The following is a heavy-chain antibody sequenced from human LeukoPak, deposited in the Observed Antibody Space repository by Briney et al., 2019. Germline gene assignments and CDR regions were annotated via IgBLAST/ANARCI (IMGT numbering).Heavy chain of an antibody. J-gene: IGHJ4*02. V-gene: IGHV4-59*08. D-gene: IGHD2-8*02. CDR3: ARHLGRWWGERPSFLFDY. CDR1: GGSISSYY. CDR2: IYYSGST. Sequence: PSETLSLTCTVSGGSISSYYWSWIRQPPGKGLEWIGYIYYSGSTNYNPSLKSRVTISVDTSKNQFSLKLSSVTAADTAVYYCARHLGRWWGERPSFLFDYWGQGTLVTVSS.